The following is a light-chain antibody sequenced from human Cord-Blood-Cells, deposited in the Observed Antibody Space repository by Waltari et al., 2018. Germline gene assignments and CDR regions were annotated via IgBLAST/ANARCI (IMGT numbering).Light chain of an antibody. CDR1: QSISSW. CDR3: QQYNSYSFT. CDR2: DAS. V-gene: IGKV1-5*01. J-gene: IGKJ3*01. Sequence: DIQMTQSPSTLSASVGDRVTITCRASQSISSWLAWYQQKPGKAPKLLSYDASSLESGGPSRFSGSGSGTEVTLTISSLQPDDFATYYCQQYNSYSFTFGPGTKVDIK.